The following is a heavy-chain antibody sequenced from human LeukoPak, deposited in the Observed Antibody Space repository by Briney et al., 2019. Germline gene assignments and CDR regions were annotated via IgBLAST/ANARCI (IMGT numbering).Heavy chain of an antibody. Sequence: GGSLRLSCTASGFNFGSDAMHWVRQAPGKGLEWVAFIWYDGSNDHYADSVKGRFTISRDNSKNTVCLQMNSLRVEDTAVYYCARDPSGSGWSLNNWGQGTLVTVSS. J-gene: IGHJ4*02. CDR3: ARDPSGSGWSLNN. D-gene: IGHD6-19*01. V-gene: IGHV3-33*01. CDR1: GFNFGSDA. CDR2: IWYDGSND.